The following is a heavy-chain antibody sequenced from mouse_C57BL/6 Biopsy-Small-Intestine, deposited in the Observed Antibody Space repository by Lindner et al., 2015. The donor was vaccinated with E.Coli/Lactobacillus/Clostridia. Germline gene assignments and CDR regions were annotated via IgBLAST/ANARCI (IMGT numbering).Heavy chain of an antibody. D-gene: IGHD2-4*01. CDR2: INPYNDGT. V-gene: IGHV1-14*01. J-gene: IGHJ2*01. CDR1: GYTFTSYV. Sequence: VQLQESGPELVKPGASVKMSCKASGYTFTSYVMHWVKQRPGQGLEWIGYINPYNDGTKYNEKFKGKATLTSDKSSSTAYMELSSLTSEDSAVYYCARDYYDYDRGDYWGRGTTLTVSS. CDR3: ARDYYDYDRGDY.